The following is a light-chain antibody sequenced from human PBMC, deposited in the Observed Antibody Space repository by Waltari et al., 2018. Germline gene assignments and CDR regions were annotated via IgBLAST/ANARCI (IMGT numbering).Light chain of an antibody. Sequence: DIQMTQSPSSLSASVGDRVTVTCRASQSISSYLNWYQQKPGKAPTLLIYAASSLQSGVPSRFSGSGSGTDFTLTISSLQPEDCATYYCQQSYSTPRTFGQGTKLEIK. V-gene: IGKV1-39*01. CDR2: AAS. CDR1: QSISSY. J-gene: IGKJ2*01. CDR3: QQSYSTPRT.